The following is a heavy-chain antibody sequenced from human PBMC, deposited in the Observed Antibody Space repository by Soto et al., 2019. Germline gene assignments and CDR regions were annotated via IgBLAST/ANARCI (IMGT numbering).Heavy chain of an antibody. V-gene: IGHV1-2*04. Sequence: ASVKVSCKASGYTFTGYYMHWVRQAPGQGLEWMGWINPNSGGTNYAQKFQGWVTMTRDTSISTAYMELSRLRSDDTAVYYCARALIQDTAMDGPTFDYWGQGTLVTVSS. D-gene: IGHD5-18*01. CDR1: GYTFTGYY. CDR3: ARALIQDTAMDGPTFDY. J-gene: IGHJ4*02. CDR2: INPNSGGT.